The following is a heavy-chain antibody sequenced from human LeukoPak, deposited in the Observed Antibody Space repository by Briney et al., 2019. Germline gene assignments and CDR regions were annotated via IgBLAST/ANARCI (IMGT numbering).Heavy chain of an antibody. CDR1: GVPFSNFA. Sequence: PGGSLRLSCAASGVPFSNFAMSWVRQAPGKGLEWVSAISADGGDTYYADSVKGRFTISRDNSKNTLFLQMDSLRAEDTAVYFCAKGKSFRSGSLDHWGQGSLVTVSS. V-gene: IGHV3-23*01. J-gene: IGHJ4*02. CDR2: ISADGGDT. CDR3: AKGKSFRSGSLDH. D-gene: IGHD6-19*01.